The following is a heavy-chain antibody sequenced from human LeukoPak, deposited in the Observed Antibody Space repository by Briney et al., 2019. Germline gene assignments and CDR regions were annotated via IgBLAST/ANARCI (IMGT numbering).Heavy chain of an antibody. CDR2: IYHSGST. CDR1: GGSISSYY. Sequence: SETLSLTCTVSGGSISSYYWSWIRQPPGKGLEWIGYIYHSGSTYYNPSLKSRVTISVDRSKNQFSLKLSSVTAADTAVYYCARVITGTEDPYFDYWGQGTLVTVSS. D-gene: IGHD1-7*01. V-gene: IGHV4-59*12. J-gene: IGHJ4*02. CDR3: ARVITGTEDPYFDY.